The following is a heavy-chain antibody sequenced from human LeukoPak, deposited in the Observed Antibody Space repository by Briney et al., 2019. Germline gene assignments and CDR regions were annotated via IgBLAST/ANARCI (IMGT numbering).Heavy chain of an antibody. D-gene: IGHD5-24*01. CDR1: GYTFTSYD. Sequence: GASVKVSCKASGYTFTSYDINWVRQATGQGLEWMGWMNPNSGNTGYAQEFQGRVTITRNTSISTAYMELSSLRSEDTAVYYCAKGGDGYNYPSRMDFWGQGTLVTVSS. CDR2: MNPNSGNT. J-gene: IGHJ4*02. CDR3: AKGGDGYNYPSRMDF. V-gene: IGHV1-8*03.